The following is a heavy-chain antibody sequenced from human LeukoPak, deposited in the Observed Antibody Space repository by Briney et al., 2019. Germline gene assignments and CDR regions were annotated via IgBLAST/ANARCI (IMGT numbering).Heavy chain of an antibody. D-gene: IGHD1-26*01. CDR1: GYSFSSYG. CDR3: ARGGGPRIVGAPYFDY. Sequence: GRSLRLSCAASGYSFSSYGMQWVRQAPGKGLEWVSSISSSSSYIYYADSVKGRFTISRDNAKNSLYLQMNSLRAEDTAVYYCARGGGPRIVGAPYFDYWGQGTLVTVSS. V-gene: IGHV3-21*01. J-gene: IGHJ4*02. CDR2: ISSSSSYI.